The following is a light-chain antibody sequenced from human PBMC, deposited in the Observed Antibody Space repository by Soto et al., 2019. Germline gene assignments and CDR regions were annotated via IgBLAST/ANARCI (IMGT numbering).Light chain of an antibody. CDR1: QSLVYSDRITY. CDR2: EAS. J-gene: IGKJ5*01. CDR3: IQAKHWPIT. V-gene: IGKV2-30*01. Sequence: DGVITHSPLSLAVNPGQPASLSCRSTQSLVYSDRITYLSWYQQRPGRAPRRLIYEASNLDTGVPARFSGSGSGTDFALNISSVEAEDVGVYYCIQAKHWPITFGQGTRLEIK.